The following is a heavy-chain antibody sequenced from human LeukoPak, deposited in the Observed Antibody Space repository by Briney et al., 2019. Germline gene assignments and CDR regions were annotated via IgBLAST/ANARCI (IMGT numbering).Heavy chain of an antibody. V-gene: IGHV4-4*09. CDR3: ARSPFVGGVGATSWYFDL. D-gene: IGHD1-26*01. J-gene: IGHJ2*01. CDR2: IYTSADI. CDR1: GASITSYY. Sequence: SETLSLTCTVSGASITSYYWTWIRQPPGKELEWIGNIYTSADINFNPSLKSRVTISLDASKRQFSLKLNSVGAADTAIYYCARSPFVGGVGATSWYFDLWGRGALVTVSS.